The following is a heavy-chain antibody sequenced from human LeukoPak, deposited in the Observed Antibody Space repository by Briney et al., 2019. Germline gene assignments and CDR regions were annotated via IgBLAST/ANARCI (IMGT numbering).Heavy chain of an antibody. D-gene: IGHD1-26*01. CDR3: ARDGGSYLNYFDY. Sequence: GGSLRLSCAASGFSFSDYWMYWVRQAPGKGLLWVSIIKSDGGSTIYADSVKGRFTVSRDDAKSTLFLQMNSLRAEDTAVYYCARDGGSYLNYFDYWGQGTLVTVSS. CDR1: GFSFSDYW. V-gene: IGHV3-74*01. CDR2: IKSDGGST. J-gene: IGHJ4*02.